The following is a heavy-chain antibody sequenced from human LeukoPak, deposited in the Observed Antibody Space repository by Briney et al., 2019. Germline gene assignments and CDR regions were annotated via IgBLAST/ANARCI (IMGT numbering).Heavy chain of an antibody. CDR1: GFTFDDYG. Sequence: GGSLRLSCAASGFTFDDYGMSWVRQAPGKGLEWVSHINWNGNTIGYGDSVKGRFTISRDNAKNSLYLQMNSLRAEDTAFYYCARGLMGGYPYFENWGQGTLVTVSS. D-gene: IGHD3-22*01. V-gene: IGHV3-20*04. CDR3: ARGLMGGYPYFEN. CDR2: INWNGNTI. J-gene: IGHJ4*02.